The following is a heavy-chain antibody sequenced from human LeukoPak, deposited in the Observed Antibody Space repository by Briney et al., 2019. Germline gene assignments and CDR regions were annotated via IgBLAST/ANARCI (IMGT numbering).Heavy chain of an antibody. CDR3: ARRRSGSPDDAFDI. J-gene: IGHJ3*02. D-gene: IGHD1-26*01. CDR1: GFSVTSNY. Sequence: PGGSLRLSCAASGFSVTSNYMTWVRQAPGKGLDWISIFYSGGRPHYADSMKGRFIISRDNSKNTLYLQMNSLRTEDTAVYYCARRRSGSPDDAFDIRGRGTLVTVSS. V-gene: IGHV3-53*01. CDR2: FYSGGRP.